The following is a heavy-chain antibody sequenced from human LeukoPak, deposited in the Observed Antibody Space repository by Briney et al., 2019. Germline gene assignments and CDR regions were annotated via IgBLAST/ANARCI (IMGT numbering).Heavy chain of an antibody. D-gene: IGHD1-1*01. CDR1: GYSFNTYW. J-gene: IGHJ4*02. V-gene: IGHV5-51*01. CDR2: IYPGDSDT. CDR3: ARPGTTGTIPFDY. Sequence: GESLKISCKGSGYSFNTYWIGWVRQMPGKGLEWMGIIYPGDSDTRYSPSFQGQVTISADKSISTAYLQWSSLKASDTAMYYCARPGTTGTIPFDYWGQGTLVTVSS.